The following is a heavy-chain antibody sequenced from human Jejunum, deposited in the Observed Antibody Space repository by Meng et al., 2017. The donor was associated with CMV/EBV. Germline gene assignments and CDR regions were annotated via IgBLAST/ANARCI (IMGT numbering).Heavy chain of an antibody. D-gene: IGHD3-3*01. J-gene: IGHJ4*02. CDR2: INPNSGNT. CDR3: ATSSGGFDFWTDY. V-gene: IGHV1-2*02. Sequence: KASGYTFTGYDMHWVRQAPGQGPEWMGWINPNSGNTTYQQQFKGRVAMTRDTSISTAYMKLSSLRSDDTAVYYCATSSGGFDFWTDYWGQGTLVTVSS. CDR1: GYTFTGYD.